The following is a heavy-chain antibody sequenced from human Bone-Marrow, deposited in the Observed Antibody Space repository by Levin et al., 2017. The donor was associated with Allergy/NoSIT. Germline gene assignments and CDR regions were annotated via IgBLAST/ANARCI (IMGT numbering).Heavy chain of an antibody. CDR1: GYTFTGHY. D-gene: IGHD6-6*01. CDR2: INPSSGGT. CDR3: ARGVAARPFYYYAGLDV. J-gene: IGHJ6*02. V-gene: IGHV1-2*06. Sequence: ASVKVSCKASGYTFTGHYIHWVRQAPGQGLEWMGRINPSSGGTNLPRKFQGRVTMTGDTSTNIVYLEVSGLNSDDAATSYFARGVAARPFYYYAGLDVWGQGTTVTVSS.